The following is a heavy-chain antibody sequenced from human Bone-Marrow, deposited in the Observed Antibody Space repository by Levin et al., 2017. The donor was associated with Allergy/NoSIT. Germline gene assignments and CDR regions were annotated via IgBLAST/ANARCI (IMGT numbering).Heavy chain of an antibody. CDR2: TKYRSKWSN. CDR1: GDSVSSTSAA. CDR3: ARAAAGAFDY. Sequence: SQTLSLPCTISGDSVSSTSAAWNWIRQSPSRGLEWLGRTKYRSKWSNDYDISVKSRISINPDTSKNQFSLQLNSVTPEDTAVYYCARAAAGAFDYWGLGILVTVSS. J-gene: IGHJ4*02. V-gene: IGHV6-1*01. D-gene: IGHD6-13*01.